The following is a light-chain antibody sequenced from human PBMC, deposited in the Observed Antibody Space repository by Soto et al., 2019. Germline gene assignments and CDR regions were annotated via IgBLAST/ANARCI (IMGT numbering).Light chain of an antibody. CDR3: SSYAGSNILYV. CDR2: EVS. V-gene: IGLV2-8*01. Sequence: QSALTQPPSASGSPGQSVTISCTGTSSDVGGYNYVSWYQQHPGKAPKLMIYEVSKRPSGVPDRFSGSKSGNTASLTVSGLQAEDEADYYCSSYAGSNILYVFGTGTKVTVL. CDR1: SSDVGGYNY. J-gene: IGLJ1*01.